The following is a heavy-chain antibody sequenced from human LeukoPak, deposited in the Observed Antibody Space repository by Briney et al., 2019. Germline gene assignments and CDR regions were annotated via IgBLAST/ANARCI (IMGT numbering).Heavy chain of an antibody. V-gene: IGHV4-59*01. D-gene: IGHD6-13*01. J-gene: IGHJ2*01. Sequence: SETLSLTCTVSGGSISSYYWSWLRQPPGKGLEWIWYIYYSGSTNYNPSLKSRVTISVDTSKNQFSLKLSSVTAADTAVYYCARRFSSSWYGQHWYFDLWGRGTLVTVSS. CDR1: GGSISSYY. CDR3: ARRFSSSWYGQHWYFDL. CDR2: IYYSGST.